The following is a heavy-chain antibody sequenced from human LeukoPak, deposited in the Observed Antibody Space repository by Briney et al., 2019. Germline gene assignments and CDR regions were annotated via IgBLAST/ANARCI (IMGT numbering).Heavy chain of an antibody. CDR3: AREFGDIVVVVAATHNWLDP. Sequence: ASVKVSCKASGYTFTGYYMHWVRQAPGQGLEWMGWINPNSGGTNYAQKFQGRVTMTRDTSISTAYMELSRLRSDDTAVYYCAREFGDIVVVVAATHNWLDPWGQGTLVTVSS. CDR1: GYTFTGYY. CDR2: INPNSGGT. D-gene: IGHD2-15*01. J-gene: IGHJ5*02. V-gene: IGHV1-2*02.